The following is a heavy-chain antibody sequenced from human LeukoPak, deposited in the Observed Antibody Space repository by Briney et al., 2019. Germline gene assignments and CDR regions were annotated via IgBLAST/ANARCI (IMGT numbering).Heavy chain of an antibody. CDR2: INTKSGDT. V-gene: IGHV1-2*02. Sequence: ASVKVSCKASGYTFSDEYMYWVRQAPGQGLEWMGWINTKSGDTRYAQKFQGRVTMTRDTSIGTIFMELSGLRSDDTGVHYCARDGDSPMVDFDYWGQGTLVTVSS. D-gene: IGHD5-18*01. J-gene: IGHJ4*02. CDR1: GYTFSDEY. CDR3: ARDGDSPMVDFDY.